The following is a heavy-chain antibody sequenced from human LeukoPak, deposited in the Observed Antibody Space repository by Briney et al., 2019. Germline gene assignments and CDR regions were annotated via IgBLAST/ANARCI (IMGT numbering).Heavy chain of an antibody. D-gene: IGHD3-3*01. CDR3: ARGGLRFLEWLLPDYYYYFMDV. CDR1: GGSFSGYY. CDR2: INHSGST. V-gene: IGHV4-34*01. Sequence: PSETLSLTCAVYGGSFSGYYWSWIRQPPGKGLEWIGEINHSGSTNYNPSLKSRVTISVDTSKNQFSLKLSSVTAADTAVYYCARGGLRFLEWLLPDYYYYFMDVWGKGTTVTVSS. J-gene: IGHJ6*03.